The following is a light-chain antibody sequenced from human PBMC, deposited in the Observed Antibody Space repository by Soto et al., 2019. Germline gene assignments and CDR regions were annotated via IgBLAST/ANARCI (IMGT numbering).Light chain of an antibody. CDR1: SSDVGGYNY. V-gene: IGLV2-8*01. CDR2: EVI. CDR3: SSYGGSSNSVV. J-gene: IGLJ2*01. Sequence: QSALTQPPSASESPGQSVTISCTGTSSDVGGYNYVSWYQQHPGKAPKLMIYEVIKRPSGVPDRFSGSKSGNTASLTVSGLQAEDEADYYCSSYGGSSNSVVFGGGTKLTVL.